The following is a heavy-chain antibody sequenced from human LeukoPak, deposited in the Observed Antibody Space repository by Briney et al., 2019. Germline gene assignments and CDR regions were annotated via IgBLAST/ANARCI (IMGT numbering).Heavy chain of an antibody. J-gene: IGHJ6*04. D-gene: IGHD2-15*01. CDR3: ARDSSAHYGMDV. CDR1: GFTFSNAW. CDR2: IYHSGST. Sequence: GVLRLSCAASGFTFSNAWMSWVRQPPGKGLEWIGEIYHSGSTNYNPSLKSRVTISVDKSKNQFSLKLSSVTAADTAVYYCARDSSAHYGMDVWGKGTTVTVSS. V-gene: IGHV4-4*02.